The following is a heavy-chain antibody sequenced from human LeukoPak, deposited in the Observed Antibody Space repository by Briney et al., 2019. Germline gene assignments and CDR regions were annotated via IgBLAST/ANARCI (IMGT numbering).Heavy chain of an antibody. CDR1: GGSISGYY. CDR2: IYPSGST. J-gene: IGHJ3*02. Sequence: SETLSLTCKVPGGSISGYYWAWIRQPAGKGLEWIGRIYPSGSTNYNPSLRSRVTMSIDTSTNQFSLNLNSVTAADTAVYYCARDYFRKGNAFDIWGQGPMVTISS. D-gene: IGHD2/OR15-2a*01. CDR3: ARDYFRKGNAFDI. V-gene: IGHV4-4*07.